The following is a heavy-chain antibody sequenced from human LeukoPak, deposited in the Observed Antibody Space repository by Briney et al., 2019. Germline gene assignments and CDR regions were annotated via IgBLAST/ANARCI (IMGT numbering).Heavy chain of an antibody. D-gene: IGHD5-18*01. Sequence: PGGSLRLSCAASGFTFSTYWTHWARQVPGKGLVWVSRINSNGNTTPYADSVKGRFTISRDNAKNTLFLQMNSLRAEDTAVYYCARGGGNSYAPVDYWGQGTLVTVSS. CDR3: ARGGGNSYAPVDY. CDR1: GFTFSTYW. J-gene: IGHJ4*02. CDR2: INSNGNTT. V-gene: IGHV3-74*01.